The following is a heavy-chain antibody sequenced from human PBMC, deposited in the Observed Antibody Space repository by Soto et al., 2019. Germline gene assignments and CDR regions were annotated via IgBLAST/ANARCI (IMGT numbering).Heavy chain of an antibody. D-gene: IGHD6-19*01. Sequence: EVQLVESGGGLVQPGGSLRLSCAASGFTFSSYWMHWVRQAPGKGLVWVSRINSDGSSTSYADSVKGRFTISRDNAKNTLYLQVNSLRAEDTAVYSCAVAVAGPTAIGYWGQGTLVTVSS. CDR3: AVAVAGPTAIGY. J-gene: IGHJ4*02. CDR1: GFTFSSYW. CDR2: INSDGSST. V-gene: IGHV3-74*01.